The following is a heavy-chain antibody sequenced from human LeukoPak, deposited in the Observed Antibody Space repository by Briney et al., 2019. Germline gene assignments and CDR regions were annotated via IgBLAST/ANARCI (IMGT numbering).Heavy chain of an antibody. CDR2: IDHSGST. V-gene: IGHV4-30-2*01. CDR3: AGAADGGNYFDS. Sequence: SETLSLTCTVSGGSFEHYFWSWIRQPPGKGLEWIGYIDHSGSTYYNPSLKSRVTISVDRSKNQFFLKLSSVTAADTAVHYCAGAADGGNYFDSWGQGVLVAVSS. D-gene: IGHD3-16*01. CDR1: GGSFEHYF. J-gene: IGHJ4*02.